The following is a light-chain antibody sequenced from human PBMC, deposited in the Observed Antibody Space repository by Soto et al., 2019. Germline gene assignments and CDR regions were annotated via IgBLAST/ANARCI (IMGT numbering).Light chain of an antibody. V-gene: IGKV1-17*03. Sequence: IQTTQYPSDMCESVADRVTITCRASQGISNYLAWFQQKPGKAPKLLIYAASNLQSGVPSRFSGSGSGTEFTLTISILQPDEFATYYGQQYNSYSTFGQGTKVDIK. CDR3: QQYNSYST. J-gene: IGKJ1*01. CDR1: QGISNY. CDR2: AAS.